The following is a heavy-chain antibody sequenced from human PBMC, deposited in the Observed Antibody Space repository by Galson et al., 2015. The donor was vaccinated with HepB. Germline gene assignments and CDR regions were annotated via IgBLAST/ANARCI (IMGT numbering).Heavy chain of an antibody. V-gene: IGHV4-59*01. CDR1: GGSISSYY. D-gene: IGHD3-22*01. CDR2: IYYSGST. Sequence: LTCTVSGGSISSYYWSWIRQPPGKGLEWIGYIYYSGSTNYNPSLKSRVTISVDTSKNQFSLKLSSVTAADTAVYYCARVNPPHYYYDSSGYSFDYWGQGTLVTVSS. J-gene: IGHJ4*02. CDR3: ARVNPPHYYYDSSGYSFDY.